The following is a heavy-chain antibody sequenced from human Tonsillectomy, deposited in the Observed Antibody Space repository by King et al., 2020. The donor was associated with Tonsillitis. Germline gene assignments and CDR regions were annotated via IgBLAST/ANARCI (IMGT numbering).Heavy chain of an antibody. V-gene: IGHV3-7*03. Sequence: VQLVESGGGLVQPGGSLRLSCAASGFTFSSYWMSWVRQAPGKGLEWVANIMQDGSEKYYLDSVKGRFTISRDNAKNSLYLQMNSLRAEDTAVYYCARDQGIAVAGTSYADAFDIWGQGTMVTVSS. J-gene: IGHJ3*02. CDR1: GFTFSSYW. D-gene: IGHD6-19*01. CDR3: ARDQGIAVAGTSYADAFDI. CDR2: IMQDGSEK.